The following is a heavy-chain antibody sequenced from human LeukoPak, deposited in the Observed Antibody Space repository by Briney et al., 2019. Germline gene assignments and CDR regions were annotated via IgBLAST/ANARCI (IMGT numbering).Heavy chain of an antibody. V-gene: IGHV4-4*07. CDR2: IYSTGST. D-gene: IGHD6-13*01. CDR3: ARDTHTGYSSSWYVNYYYGMDV. CDR1: GGSINFYY. J-gene: IGHJ6*02. Sequence: SSETLSLTCTVSGGSINFYYWSWIRQPAGKGLEWIGRIYSTGSTNYSPSLKSRVTISVDTSKNQFSLKLSSVTAADTAVYYCARDTHTGYSSSWYVNYYYGMDVWGQGTTVTVSS.